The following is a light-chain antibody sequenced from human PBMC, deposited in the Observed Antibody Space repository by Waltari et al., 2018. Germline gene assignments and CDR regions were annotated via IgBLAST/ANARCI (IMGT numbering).Light chain of an antibody. J-gene: IGKJ1*01. Sequence: DIQMTQSPSSLSASVGDRITITCRESQSINTNLNWYQQKLGKAPKLLIYGASSLHSGVPSRFSGSGSGTEFTLTIDNLQPEDFATYHCQQSYITPWTFGQGTKVEIK. CDR3: QQSYITPWT. CDR1: QSINTN. V-gene: IGKV1-39*01. CDR2: GAS.